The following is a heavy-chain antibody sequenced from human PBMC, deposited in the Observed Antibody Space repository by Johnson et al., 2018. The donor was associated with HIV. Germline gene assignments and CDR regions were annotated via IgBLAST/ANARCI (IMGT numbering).Heavy chain of an antibody. V-gene: IGHV3-20*04. Sequence: VQLVESGGGVVQPGRSLRLSCAASGFTFDDYGMSWVRQAPGKGLEWVSGINWNGGNTGYADSMTGRFAISRANAKNSLYLQMNSLRAEDTAVYYCAARGWELQPDAFDIWGQGTMVTVSS. D-gene: IGHD1-26*01. J-gene: IGHJ3*02. CDR1: GFTFDDYG. CDR3: AARGWELQPDAFDI. CDR2: INWNGGNT.